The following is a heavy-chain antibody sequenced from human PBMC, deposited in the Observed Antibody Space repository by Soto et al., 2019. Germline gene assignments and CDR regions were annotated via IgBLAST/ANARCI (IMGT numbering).Heavy chain of an antibody. D-gene: IGHD3-10*02. V-gene: IGHV2-5*02. CDR3: VHNVTGGCFDV. Sequence: QITLKESGPTVVKPTQTLTLTCNFSGFSLTTNGVGVGWIRQPPGKALEWLALIYWDDDRRYSPSLRSRLTISTDISKSHVVLTLTDMGPVDAATYFCVHNVTGGCFDVWGQGTRVTVSS. CDR2: IYWDDDR. J-gene: IGHJ3*01. CDR1: GFSLTTNGVG.